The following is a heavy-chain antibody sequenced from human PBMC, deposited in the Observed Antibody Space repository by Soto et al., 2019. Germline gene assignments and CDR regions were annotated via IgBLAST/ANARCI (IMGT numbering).Heavy chain of an antibody. J-gene: IGHJ4*02. CDR1: GGSISSSSYY. CDR3: ARLLWFGEPYFDY. CDR2: IYYSGST. D-gene: IGHD3-10*01. Sequence: SETLSLTCTVSGGSISSSSYYWGLIRQPPGKGLEWIGSIYYSGSTYYNPSLKSRVTISVDTSKNQFSLKLSSVTAADTAVYYCARLLWFGEPYFDYWGQGTLVTVSS. V-gene: IGHV4-39*01.